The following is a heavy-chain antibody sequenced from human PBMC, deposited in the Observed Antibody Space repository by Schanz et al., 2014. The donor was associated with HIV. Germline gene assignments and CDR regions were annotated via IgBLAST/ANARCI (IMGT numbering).Heavy chain of an antibody. Sequence: QVQLQESGPGLVKPSETLSLICTVSGGSISSYYWSWIRQPPGKGLEWIGNMYYSGSTNYNPSLKSRVTISVDTSKNQFSLKLTSVTAADTAVYYCARAGAHWTSCFDYWGQGTLVTVSS. CDR2: MYYSGST. J-gene: IGHJ4*02. V-gene: IGHV4-59*01. D-gene: IGHD1-1*01. CDR3: ARAGAHWTSCFDY. CDR1: GGSISSYY.